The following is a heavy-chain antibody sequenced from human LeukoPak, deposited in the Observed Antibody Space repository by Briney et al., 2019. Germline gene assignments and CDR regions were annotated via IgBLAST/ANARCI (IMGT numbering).Heavy chain of an antibody. V-gene: IGHV3-23*01. J-gene: IGHJ4*02. CDR3: ASLEWPGFDY. CDR2: ISDTGGGT. Sequence: AGGSLRLSCAASGFTFSTYAMSWVRQAPGKGLEWVSTISDTGGGTYYADSVKGRFTLSRDNSRNTLYLQMIRLRAEDTAVYYCASLEWPGFDYWGQGTLVTVSS. D-gene: IGHD3-3*01. CDR1: GFTFSTYA.